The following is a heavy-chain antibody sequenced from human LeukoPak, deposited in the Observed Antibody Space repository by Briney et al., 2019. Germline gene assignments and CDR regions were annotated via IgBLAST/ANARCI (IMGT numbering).Heavy chain of an antibody. CDR2: IIPIFGTA. CDR3: ARDRSYSSSWSNWFDP. V-gene: IGHV1-69*13. D-gene: IGHD6-13*01. Sequence: SVKVSCKASGGTFSSYAISWVRQAPGQGLEWMGGIIPIFGTANYAQKFQGRVTITADESTSTAYMELSSLRSDDTAVYYCARDRSYSSSWSNWFDPWGQGTLVTVSS. CDR1: GGTFSSYA. J-gene: IGHJ5*02.